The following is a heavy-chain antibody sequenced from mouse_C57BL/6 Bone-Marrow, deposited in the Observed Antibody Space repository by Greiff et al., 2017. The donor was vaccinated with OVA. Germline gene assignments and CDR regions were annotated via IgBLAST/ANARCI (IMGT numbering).Heavy chain of an antibody. CDR2: IDPETGGT. V-gene: IGHV1-15*01. D-gene: IGHD2-4*01. Sequence: SGAELVRPGASVTLSCKASGYTFTDYEMHWVKQTPVHGLEWIGAIDPETGGTAYNQKFKGKAILTADKSSSTAYMELRSLTSEDSAVYYWTRGGITTHYFAMDYWGQGTSVTVSS. CDR1: GYTFTDYE. J-gene: IGHJ4*01. CDR3: TRGGITTHYFAMDY.